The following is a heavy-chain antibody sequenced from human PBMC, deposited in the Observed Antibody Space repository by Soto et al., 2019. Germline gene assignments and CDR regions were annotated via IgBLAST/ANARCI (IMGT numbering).Heavy chain of an antibody. CDR2: ISGSGGST. D-gene: IGHD2-2*01. CDR3: AKIVGYCISTSCYDDWFDP. J-gene: IGHJ5*02. V-gene: IGHV3-23*01. Sequence: PGGSLRLSCAASGFTFSSYAMSWVRQAPGKGLEWVSAISGSGGSTYYADSVKGRFTISRDNSKNTLYLQMNSLRAEDTAVYYRAKIVGYCISTSCYDDWFDPWGQGTLVTVSS. CDR1: GFTFSSYA.